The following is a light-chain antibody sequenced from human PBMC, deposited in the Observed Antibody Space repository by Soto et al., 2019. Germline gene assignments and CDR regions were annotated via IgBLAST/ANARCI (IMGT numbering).Light chain of an antibody. CDR1: QSVSSSY. J-gene: IGKJ4*01. CDR2: GAS. Sequence: EIVLMQSPGPLSLSPGERATLSCRASQSVSSSYLAWYQQKPGQAPRLLIDGASSRATGTPDRFSGSGSGTDFTLTISRLEPEDFAVYYCQQYGTSPPLTFGGGTKVEIK. CDR3: QQYGTSPPLT. V-gene: IGKV3-20*01.